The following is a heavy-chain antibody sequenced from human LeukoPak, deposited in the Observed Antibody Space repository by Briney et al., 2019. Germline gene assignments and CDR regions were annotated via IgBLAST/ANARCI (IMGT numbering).Heavy chain of an antibody. J-gene: IGHJ5*02. CDR3: ARRSRVAGTRDAHWFDP. Sequence: KTSETLSLTCTVSGGSISSYYWSWIRQPPGKGLEWIGYIYYSGSTNYNPSLKSRVTISVDTSKNQFSLKLSSVTAADTAVYYCARRSRVAGTRDAHWFDPWGQGTLVTVSS. V-gene: IGHV4-59*08. D-gene: IGHD6-19*01. CDR2: IYYSGST. CDR1: GGSISSYY.